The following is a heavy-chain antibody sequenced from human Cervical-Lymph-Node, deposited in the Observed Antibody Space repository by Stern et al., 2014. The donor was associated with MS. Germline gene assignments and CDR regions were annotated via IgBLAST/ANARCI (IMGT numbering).Heavy chain of an antibody. CDR2: IYPADSQT. CDR3: ARQKGY. CDR1: GYTFSNAW. J-gene: IGHJ4*02. V-gene: IGHV5-51*01. Sequence: QLVQSGAELRKPGESLKISCKASGYTFSNAWIGWVRQMPGRGLEWMGIIYPADSQTRYSPSFQGQVTISADKSVSTAYLQWTSLKASDTAMYYCARQKGYWGQGTLVSVSS.